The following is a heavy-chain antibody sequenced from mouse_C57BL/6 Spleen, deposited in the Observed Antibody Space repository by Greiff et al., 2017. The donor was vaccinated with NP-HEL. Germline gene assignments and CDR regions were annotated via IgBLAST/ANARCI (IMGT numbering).Heavy chain of an antibody. J-gene: IGHJ1*03. CDR1: GYAFSSSW. CDR2: IYPGDGDT. V-gene: IGHV1-82*01. D-gene: IGHD1-1*01. Sequence: QVQLQQSGPELVKPGASVKISCKASGYAFSSSWMNWVKQRPGKGLEWIGRIYPGDGDTNYNGKFKGKATLTADKSSSTAYMQLSSLTSEDSAVYFCARSTTVGQGAVWYFDVWGTGTTVTVSS. CDR3: ARSTTVGQGAVWYFDV.